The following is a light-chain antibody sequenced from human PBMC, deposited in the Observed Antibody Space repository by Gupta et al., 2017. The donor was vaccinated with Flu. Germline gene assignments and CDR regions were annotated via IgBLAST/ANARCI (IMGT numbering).Light chain of an antibody. CDR2: KAS. J-gene: IGKJ1*01. CDR3: QQYTGLLT. V-gene: IGKV1-5*03. CDR1: QSISSW. Sequence: DIQMTQSPSTLSASVGDRVTITCRASQSISSWLAWYQQKPGKAPKLLIYKASTLESGVPSRFSGSGSGTEFTLTISSLQPDDFATYYCQQYTGLLTFGQGTTVEIK.